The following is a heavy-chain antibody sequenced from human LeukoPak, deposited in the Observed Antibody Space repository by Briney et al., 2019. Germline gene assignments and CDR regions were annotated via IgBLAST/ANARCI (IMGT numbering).Heavy chain of an antibody. D-gene: IGHD3-10*01. CDR1: GDSVSSNSAA. Sequence: SQTLSLTCAISGDSVSSNSAAWNWIRQSPSRGLEWLGRTYYRSKWYNDYAVSVKSRITINPDTSKNQFSLQLNSVTPEDTAVYYCARVVGGARAYYYGSGSYRWFDPWGQGTLVTVSS. CDR2: TYYRSKWYN. CDR3: ARVVGGARAYYYGSGSYRWFDP. J-gene: IGHJ5*02. V-gene: IGHV6-1*01.